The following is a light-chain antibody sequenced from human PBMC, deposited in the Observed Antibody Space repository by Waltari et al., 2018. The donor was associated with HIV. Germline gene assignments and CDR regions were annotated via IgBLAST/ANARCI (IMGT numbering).Light chain of an antibody. CDR2: KAT. CDR1: ENINKW. CDR3: QQYETDSRS. V-gene: IGKV1-5*03. J-gene: IGKJ1*01. Sequence: DIQMNQSPSSVSASIGDRVSITCRASENINKWLAWYQQKPGKAPNLLIYKATILETGVPSRFSGSVSGADFTLTITTLQSDDFATYYCQQYETDSRSFGQGTKV.